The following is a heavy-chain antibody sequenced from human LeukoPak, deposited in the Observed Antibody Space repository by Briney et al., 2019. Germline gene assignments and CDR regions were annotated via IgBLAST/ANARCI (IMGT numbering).Heavy chain of an antibody. V-gene: IGHV3-30*04. J-gene: IGHJ4*02. CDR2: IPSDGSKI. CDR3: ARGLHRRCSGGICYQPFDY. CDR1: GVIFSNYA. Sequence: GGSLRLSCAASGVIFSNYAMHWVRQAPGKGLEWVALIPSDGSKIYYADSVKGRFTISRDNSRNTLYLQMNSLRAEDSAVYYCARGLHRRCSGGICYQPFDYWGQGTLVTVSS. D-gene: IGHD2-15*01.